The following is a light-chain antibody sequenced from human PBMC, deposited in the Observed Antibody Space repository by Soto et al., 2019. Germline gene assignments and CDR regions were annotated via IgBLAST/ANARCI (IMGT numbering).Light chain of an antibody. CDR1: QDIGNF. J-gene: IGKJ4*01. V-gene: IGKV1-27*01. CDR3: QKCKVAPFT. CDR2: AAS. Sequence: DIQLTQSPSFLSASVGYRVTITCRSSQDIGNFLAWYQQKPGKVPKLLIYAASTLQSGVPSRFSGSGSGTDFTLTISSLQPEDVATYYCQKCKVAPFTFGGGTKVDIK.